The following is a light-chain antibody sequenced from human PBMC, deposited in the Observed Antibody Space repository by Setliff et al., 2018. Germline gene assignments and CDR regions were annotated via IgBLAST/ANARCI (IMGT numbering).Light chain of an antibody. CDR3: SAYTSSSTDV. V-gene: IGLV2-14*03. J-gene: IGLJ1*01. CDR1: SSDVGAYDL. Sequence: QSALTQPASVSGSPGQSITIPCSGTSSDVGAYDLVSWYKQHPGKAPKLIISDVSNRPSGVPNRFSGSKSGNTASLTISGLQAEDEADYYCSAYTSSSTDVFGTGTKVTVL. CDR2: DVS.